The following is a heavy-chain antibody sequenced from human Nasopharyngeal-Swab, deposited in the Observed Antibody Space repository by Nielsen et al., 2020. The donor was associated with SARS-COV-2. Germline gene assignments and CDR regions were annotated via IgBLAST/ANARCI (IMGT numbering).Heavy chain of an antibody. CDR2: IYYSGST. CDR1: GGSISSSSYY. D-gene: IGHD2/OR15-2a*01. CDR3: VRLYDSTDYCYGMDV. Sequence: SETLSLTCTVSGGSISSSSYYWGWIRPPPGKGLEWIGSIYYSGSTYYNPSLKSRVTISVDTSKNQFSLKLSSVTAADTAVYYCVRLYDSTDYCYGMDVWGQGTTVTVSS. J-gene: IGHJ6*02. V-gene: IGHV4-39*01.